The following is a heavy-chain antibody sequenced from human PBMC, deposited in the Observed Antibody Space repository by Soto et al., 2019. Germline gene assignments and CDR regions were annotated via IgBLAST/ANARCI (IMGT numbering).Heavy chain of an antibody. V-gene: IGHV3-7*05. CDR3: AREVLVWFGEFLEDYDYPGMDV. CDR1: GFTLSSYW. CDR2: IKEAGSET. J-gene: IGHJ6*02. D-gene: IGHD3-10*01. Sequence: EVQVVESGGGLVQPGGSLRLSCAASGFTLSSYWMTWVRQAPGKGLEWVANIKEAGSETYYVDSVKGRFTISRDNAKNSLYLQLNSLRAEDTAVYYCAREVLVWFGEFLEDYDYPGMDVWGQGTTVTVSS.